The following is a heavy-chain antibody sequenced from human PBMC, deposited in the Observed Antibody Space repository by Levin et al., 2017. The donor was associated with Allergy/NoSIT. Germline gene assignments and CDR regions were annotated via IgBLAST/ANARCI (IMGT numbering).Heavy chain of an antibody. CDR3: GGIPRGHWLAGIDH. D-gene: IGHD6-19*01. Sequence: SETLSLTCTVSGGSISSNTHYWGWIRQPPEQGLEWIGSIYYSGTTYYNPSLKSRVTISVDMSKNQFSLKVTSMTAADTAVYHGGGIPRGHWLAGIDHWGPGTLVTVSS. J-gene: IGHJ4*02. CDR1: GGSISSNTHY. V-gene: IGHV4-39*01. CDR2: IYYSGTT.